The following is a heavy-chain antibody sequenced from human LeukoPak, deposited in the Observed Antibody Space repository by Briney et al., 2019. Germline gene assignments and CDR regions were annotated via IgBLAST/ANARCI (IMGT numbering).Heavy chain of an antibody. V-gene: IGHV3-21*01. D-gene: IGHD3-9*01. CDR2: ISSSSSYI. Sequence: PGGSLRLSCAASGFTFSSYSMNWVRQAPGKGLEWVSSISSSSSYIYYADSVKGRFTISRDNAKNSLYLQMSTLRAEDTAVYYCARGGYYNILTGFRSTVLGFDYWGRGTLVTVSS. CDR3: ARGGYYNILTGFRSTVLGFDY. CDR1: GFTFSSYS. J-gene: IGHJ4*02.